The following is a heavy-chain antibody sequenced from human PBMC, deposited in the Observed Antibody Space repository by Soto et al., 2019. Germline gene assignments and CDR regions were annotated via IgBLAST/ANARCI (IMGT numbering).Heavy chain of an antibody. D-gene: IGHD3-10*01. J-gene: IGHJ6*03. V-gene: IGHV1-18*01. CDR2: ISAYNGNT. CDR3: ARVYYYGSGSFHPYYYYYMDV. CDR1: GYTFTSYG. Sequence: QVQLVQSGAEVKKPGASVKVSCKASGYTFTSYGISWVRQAPGQGLEWMGWISAYNGNTNYAQKLRGRVTMTTDTSTSTAYMELRSLRSDDTAVYYCARVYYYGSGSFHPYYYYYMDVWGKGTTVTVSS.